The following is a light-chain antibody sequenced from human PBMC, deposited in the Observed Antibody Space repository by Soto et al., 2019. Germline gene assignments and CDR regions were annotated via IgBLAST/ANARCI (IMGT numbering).Light chain of an antibody. CDR2: AAS. CDR1: QNININ. J-gene: IGKJ5*01. V-gene: IGKV3D-15*01. Sequence: EPVMTQSPATLSVSPGQRATLSCRASQNININLAWYQQKPGQAPRLLIYAASVRATGIPARFSGSGSGTEFTLTINSLQSEDFAYYYCQQYKGWIITSGQGTRLEIK. CDR3: QQYKGWIIT.